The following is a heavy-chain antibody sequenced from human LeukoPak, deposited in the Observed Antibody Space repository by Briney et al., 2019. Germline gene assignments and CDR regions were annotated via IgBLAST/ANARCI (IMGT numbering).Heavy chain of an antibody. V-gene: IGHV4-59*01. CDR2: IYYSGST. D-gene: IGHD3-22*01. J-gene: IGHJ4*02. Sequence: SETLSLTCTVSGGSISSYYWSWLRQPPGKGLEWLGYIYYSGSTNYNPSLKSRVTISVDTSKNQFSLKLSSVTAADTAVYYSARVTSYYDSSGYQFYFDYWGQGTLVTVSS. CDR1: GGSISSYY. CDR3: ARVTSYYDSSGYQFYFDY.